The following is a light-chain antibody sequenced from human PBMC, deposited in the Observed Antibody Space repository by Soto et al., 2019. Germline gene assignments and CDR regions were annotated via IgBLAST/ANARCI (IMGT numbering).Light chain of an antibody. V-gene: IGLV2-8*01. Sequence: QSVLTQPPSASGSPGQSVTISCTGTSSDVGGYAYVSWYQQHPGKAPKLMIYEVNQRPSGVPDRFSGSKSGNTASLTVSGLLAEDEADYYCSSFAGSNTVFGGGTKLTVL. CDR3: SSFAGSNTV. J-gene: IGLJ2*01. CDR2: EVN. CDR1: SSDVGGYAY.